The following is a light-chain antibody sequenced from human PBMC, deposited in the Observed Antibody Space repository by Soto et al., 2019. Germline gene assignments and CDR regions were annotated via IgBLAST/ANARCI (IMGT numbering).Light chain of an antibody. CDR1: QSVSSSY. V-gene: IGKV3-20*01. CDR3: QQYGSPIT. CDR2: VAS. Sequence: EIVLTQSPGTLSLSPGERATLSCRASQSVSSSYLSWYQQKPGQAPRLLIYVASSSATGIPDRFSGSGSGTAFTYTISRLEPEDFAVYYCQQYGSPITFGPGTKVDIK. J-gene: IGKJ3*01.